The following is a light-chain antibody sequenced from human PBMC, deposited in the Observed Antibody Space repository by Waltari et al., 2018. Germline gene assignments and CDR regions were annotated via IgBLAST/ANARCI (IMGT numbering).Light chain of an antibody. CDR2: AAS. J-gene: IGKJ1*01. CDR3: HQYGNSART. CDR1: QRVANSY. V-gene: IGKV3-20*01. Sequence: EIVLTQSPGTLSLSPGERATLSCRASQRVANSYLAWYQQRPGQAPRLLIYAASSRATGIPARVSGSVSGTEFTLTISRLESEDSAVYYCHQYGNSARTFGQGTKVEIK.